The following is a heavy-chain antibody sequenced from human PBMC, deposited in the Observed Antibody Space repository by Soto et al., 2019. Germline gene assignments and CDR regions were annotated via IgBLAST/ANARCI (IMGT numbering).Heavy chain of an antibody. D-gene: IGHD5-18*01. Sequence: SETLSLTCAVYGGSFSGYYWSWIRQPPGKGLEWIGEINHSGSTNYNPSLKSRVTISVDTSKNQFSLKLSSVTAADTAVYYCARGGVPDTAPYYYYGMDVWGQGTTVTVSS. J-gene: IGHJ6*02. V-gene: IGHV4-34*01. CDR2: INHSGST. CDR3: ARGGVPDTAPYYYYGMDV. CDR1: GGSFSGYY.